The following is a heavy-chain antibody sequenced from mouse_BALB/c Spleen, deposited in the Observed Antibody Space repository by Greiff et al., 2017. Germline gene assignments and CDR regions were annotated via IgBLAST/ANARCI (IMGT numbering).Heavy chain of an antibody. CDR1: GFTFSSYG. D-gene: IGHD3-1*01. Sequence: DVMLVESGGGLVQPGGSLKLSCAASGFTFSSYGMSWVRQTPDKRLELVATINSNGGSTYYPDSVKGRFTISRDNAKNTLYLQMSSLKSEDTAMYYCARDLGDYWGQGTTLTVSS. V-gene: IGHV5-6-3*01. CDR2: INSNGGST. CDR3: ARDLGDY. J-gene: IGHJ2*01.